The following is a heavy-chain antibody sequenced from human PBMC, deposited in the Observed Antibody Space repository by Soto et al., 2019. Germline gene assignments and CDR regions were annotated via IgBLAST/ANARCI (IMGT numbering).Heavy chain of an antibody. V-gene: IGHV4-59*08. CDR1: SGPDRSHN. J-gene: IGHJ6*02. CDR2: VCYTGDT. D-gene: IGHD4-17*01. Sequence: QVQLQQSGPRLVKPSETLSLTCTVSSGPDRSHNWGWIRQPPGRGLEWIGYVCYTGDTTYNPSLRGRITISADTPTNDISLTLNSVTAADTAVYYCVRQGIDYLHGLVDVWGQGTTVSVSS. CDR3: VRQGIDYLHGLVDV.